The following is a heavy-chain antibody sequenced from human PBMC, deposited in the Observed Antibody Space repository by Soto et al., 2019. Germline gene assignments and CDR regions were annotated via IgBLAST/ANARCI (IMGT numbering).Heavy chain of an antibody. CDR3: ARQIRALYYGMYV. V-gene: IGHV5-51*01. CDR1: GYSFTSYW. D-gene: IGHD1-26*01. Sequence: PGESLKISCKGSGYSFTSYWIGWVRQMPGKGLEWMGIIYPGDSDTRYSPSFQGQVTISADKSISTAYLQWSSLKASDTAMYYCARQIRALYYGMYVWGQGTTVTVSS. J-gene: IGHJ6*02. CDR2: IYPGDSDT.